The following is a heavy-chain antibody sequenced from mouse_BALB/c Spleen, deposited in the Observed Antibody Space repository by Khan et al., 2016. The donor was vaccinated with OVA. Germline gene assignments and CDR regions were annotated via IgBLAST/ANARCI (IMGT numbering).Heavy chain of an antibody. CDR3: SRTPYCSYTLDY. CDR1: GYSFTNYG. J-gene: IGHJ4*01. V-gene: IGHV9-3-1*01. D-gene: IGHD2-10*01. CDR2: INTYTGEP. Sequence: QIQLVQSGPELKKPGETVKISCKASGYSFTNYGINWVKQSPGKALKWMGWINTYTGEPTYADDFKGRFAFSLETSANTAYLQINMLKNVNTATYFCSRTPYCSYTLDYWGQGTSVTVSS.